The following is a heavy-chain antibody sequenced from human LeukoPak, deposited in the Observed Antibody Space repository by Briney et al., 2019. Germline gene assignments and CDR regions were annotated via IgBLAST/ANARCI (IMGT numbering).Heavy chain of an antibody. J-gene: IGHJ6*03. V-gene: IGHV4-59*11. Sequence: SETLSLPRTVSVDSISSHYSSCVRHPPRKGREWSRYISYSGSTNYNPSLKSRIIISVDTSKNQFSLKLSSVTAADTAVYYCARACEYYDFWSSYPPYFYSYYMDVWGKGTTVSASS. CDR2: ISYSGST. CDR1: VDSISSHY. D-gene: IGHD3-3*01. CDR3: ARACEYYDFWSSYPPYFYSYYMDV.